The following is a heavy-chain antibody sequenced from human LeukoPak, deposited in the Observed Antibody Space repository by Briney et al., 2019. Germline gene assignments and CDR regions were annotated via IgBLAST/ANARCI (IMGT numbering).Heavy chain of an antibody. CDR1: GGSFSGYY. CDR3: ARDLRRYYLDY. J-gene: IGHJ4*02. Sequence: PSETLSLTCAVYGGSFSGYYWSWIRQPPGKGLEWIGEINHSGSTNYNPSLKSRVTISVDTSKNQFSLKLSSVTAADTAVYYCARDLRRYYLDYWGQGTLVTVSS. V-gene: IGHV4-34*01. CDR2: INHSGST.